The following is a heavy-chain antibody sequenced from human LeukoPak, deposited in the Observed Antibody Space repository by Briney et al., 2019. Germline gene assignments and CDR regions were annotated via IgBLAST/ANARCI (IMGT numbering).Heavy chain of an antibody. CDR1: GFTFSSYA. CDR2: ISRSGGST. J-gene: IGHJ3*02. D-gene: IGHD3-9*01. V-gene: IGHV3-23*01. CDR3: AKDLGLLRYFDWLPQSGAFDI. Sequence: GGSLRLSCAASGFTFSSYAMSWVRQPPGKGLEWVGAISRSGGSTYYADSVKGRFTISRDNSKNTLYLQMNSLRAEDTAVYYCAKDLGLLRYFDWLPQSGAFDIWSQGTMVTVSS.